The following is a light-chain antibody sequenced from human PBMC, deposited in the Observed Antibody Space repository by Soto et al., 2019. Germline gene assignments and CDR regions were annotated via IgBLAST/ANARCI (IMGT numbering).Light chain of an antibody. CDR2: DAS. J-gene: IGKJ1*01. V-gene: IGKV1-5*01. Sequence: IKITQSPSTLSTTVGDRVTITFRASQSIGNYLAWYQQKPGKAPKLLIYDASNLEGGVPSRFSGTGSETKFTLTIITLQPDDFATYYCQQYNSWWTFGQGTNV. CDR1: QSIGNY. CDR3: QQYNSWWT.